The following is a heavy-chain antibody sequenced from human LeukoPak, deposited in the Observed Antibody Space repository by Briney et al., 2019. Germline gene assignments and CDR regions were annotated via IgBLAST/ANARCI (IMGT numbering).Heavy chain of an antibody. CDR2: ISAYNGNT. D-gene: IGHD1-26*01. CDR1: GYTFTSYG. V-gene: IGHV1-18*01. J-gene: IGHJ6*02. Sequence: ASVKVSCKASGYTFTSYGISWVRQAPGQGLEWMGWISAYNGNTNYAQKLQGRVTMTTDTSISTAYMELSRLRSDDTAVYYCARDQGIVGATDYYGMDVWGQGTTVTVSS. CDR3: ARDQGIVGATDYYGMDV.